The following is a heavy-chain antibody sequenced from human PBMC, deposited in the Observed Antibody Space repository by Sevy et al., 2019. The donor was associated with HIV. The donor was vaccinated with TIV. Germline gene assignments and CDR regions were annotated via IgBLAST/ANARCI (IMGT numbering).Heavy chain of an antibody. D-gene: IGHD5-18*01. Sequence: SETLSLTCAVSGYSISSGYYWGWIRQPPGKGLEWIGSIYHSGSTYYNPSLKSRFTISVDTSKNQFSLKLSSVTAADTAVYYCARIVDTAMVGFWFDPWGQGTLVTVSS. CDR2: IYHSGST. CDR3: ARIVDTAMVGFWFDP. V-gene: IGHV4-38-2*01. CDR1: GYSISSGYY. J-gene: IGHJ5*02.